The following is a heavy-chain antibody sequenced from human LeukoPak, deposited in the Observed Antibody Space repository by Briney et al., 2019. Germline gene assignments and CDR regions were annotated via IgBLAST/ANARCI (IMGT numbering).Heavy chain of an antibody. CDR1: GGSISSGSYY. Sequence: PSETLSLTCTVSGGSISSGSYYWSWIRQPAGKGLEWIGRIYTSGSTNYNPSLKSRVTISVDTSKNQFSLKLSSVTAADTAVYYCARGEIPWFGELLGFDPWGQGTLVTVSS. CDR2: IYTSGST. V-gene: IGHV4-61*02. D-gene: IGHD3-10*01. J-gene: IGHJ5*02. CDR3: ARGEIPWFGELLGFDP.